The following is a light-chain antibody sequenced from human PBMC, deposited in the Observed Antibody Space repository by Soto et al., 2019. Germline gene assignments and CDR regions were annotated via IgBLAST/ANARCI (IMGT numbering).Light chain of an antibody. CDR2: CPS. Sequence: DIVMTQSPDSLAVSLGERATINCKSSQSVLYSSNNKNYLAWYQQKPEQPPKLLIYCPSTRESGVPDRFSGSGSGTDFTLTIGGLQAEDVEVYYCQQYYSTPFTFGPGTKVDIK. CDR3: QQYYSTPFT. V-gene: IGKV4-1*01. CDR1: QSVLYSSNNKNY. J-gene: IGKJ3*01.